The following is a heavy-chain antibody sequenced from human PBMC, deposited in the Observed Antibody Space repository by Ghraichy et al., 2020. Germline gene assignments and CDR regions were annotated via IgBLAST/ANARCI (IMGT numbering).Heavy chain of an antibody. CDR1: GFTFSSYS. D-gene: IGHD4-17*01. V-gene: IGHV3-48*02. CDR3: AREKDLDYGDGMDV. J-gene: IGHJ6*02. Sequence: LSLTCAASGFTFSSYSMNWVRQAPGKGLEWVSYISSSSSTIYYADSVKGRFTISRDNAKNSLYLQMNSLRDEDTAVYYCAREKDLDYGDGMDVWGQGTTVTVSS. CDR2: ISSSSSTI.